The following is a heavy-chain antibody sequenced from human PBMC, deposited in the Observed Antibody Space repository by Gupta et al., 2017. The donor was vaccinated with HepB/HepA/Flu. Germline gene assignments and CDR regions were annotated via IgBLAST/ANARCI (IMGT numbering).Heavy chain of an antibody. V-gene: IGHV3-23*01. CDR1: GFTFGGNA. CDR3: AKDLHFWSALDV. D-gene: IGHD3-3*02. J-gene: IGHJ6*04. CDR2: IGTDLRT. Sequence: EVQLLESGGGLVQPGGSLRLSCAASGFTFGGNAMSWVRQAPGKGLEWVSGIGTDLRTHYADSVKGRFTISRDNAKNTVYLQMKSLRAEDTAVYYCAKDLHFWSALDVWGKGTTVTVSS.